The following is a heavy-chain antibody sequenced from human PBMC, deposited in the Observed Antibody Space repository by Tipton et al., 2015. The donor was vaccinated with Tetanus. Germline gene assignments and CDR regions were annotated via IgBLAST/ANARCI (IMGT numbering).Heavy chain of an antibody. D-gene: IGHD3-3*01. Sequence: TLSLTCTVSGASLSSSDYYWGWIRQPPGKGLEWIGSIYYSGRTYYNPSLKSRITISVDMSKNQFSLKLSSVTVADTAMYYCASPPAIFGVVWGQGTLVTVSS. J-gene: IGHJ4*02. CDR1: GASLSSSDYY. V-gene: IGHV4-39*01. CDR3: ASPPAIFGVV. CDR2: IYYSGRT.